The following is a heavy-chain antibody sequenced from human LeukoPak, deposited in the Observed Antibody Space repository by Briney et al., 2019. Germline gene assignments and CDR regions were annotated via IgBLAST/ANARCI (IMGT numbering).Heavy chain of an antibody. CDR3: ARLRWSRRYYYYMDV. D-gene: IGHD4-23*01. CDR1: GGSISGYF. CDR2: IYYSGST. Sequence: SETLSLTCTVSGGSISGYFWSWIRQPPGKGLEWIGYIYYSGSTNYNPSLKSRVTISVDTSKNQFSLKLSSVTAADTAVYYCARLRWSRRYYYYMDVWGKGTTVTISS. V-gene: IGHV4-59*12. J-gene: IGHJ6*03.